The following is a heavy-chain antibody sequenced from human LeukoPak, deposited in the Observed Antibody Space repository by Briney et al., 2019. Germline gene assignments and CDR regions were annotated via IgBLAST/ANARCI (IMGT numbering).Heavy chain of an antibody. CDR3: ARGNRLLWFGELSWFDP. V-gene: IGHV4-34*01. J-gene: IGHJ5*02. CDR1: GGSFSGYY. Sequence: SETLSLTCAVYGGSFSGYYWSWIRQTPGKGLEWIGEINHSGSTNYNPSLKSRVTISVDTSKNQFSLKLSSVTAADTAVYYCARGNRLLWFGELSWFDPWGQGTLVTVSS. D-gene: IGHD3-10*01. CDR2: INHSGST.